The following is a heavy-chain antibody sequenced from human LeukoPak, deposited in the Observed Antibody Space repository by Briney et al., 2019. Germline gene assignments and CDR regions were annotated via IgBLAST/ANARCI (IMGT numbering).Heavy chain of an antibody. D-gene: IGHD3-22*01. CDR1: GGSISSSNW. J-gene: IGHJ4*02. CDR3: ARVAYYSDRSAFASFDY. Sequence: SETLSLTCAVSGGSISSSNWWSWVRQPPGKGLEWIGEIYHSGSTNYNPSLKSRVTISVDKSKNQFSLKLSSVTAADTAVYYCARVAYYSDRSAFASFDYWGRGTLVTVSS. V-gene: IGHV4-4*02. CDR2: IYHSGST.